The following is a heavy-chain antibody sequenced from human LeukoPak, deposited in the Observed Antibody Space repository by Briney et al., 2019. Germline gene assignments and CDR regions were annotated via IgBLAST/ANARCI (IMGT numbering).Heavy chain of an antibody. Sequence: SETLSLTCTVSGGSISSGSYYWGWIRQPPGKGLEWLGSIYYSGSTYYNPSLESRVTISVDTSKNQFSLKLSSVTAADTAVYYCAAYCSSTSCYTSSFDYWGQGTLVTVSS. J-gene: IGHJ4*02. V-gene: IGHV4-39*01. CDR1: GGSISSGSYY. CDR3: AAYCSSTSCYTSSFDY. CDR2: IYYSGST. D-gene: IGHD2-2*02.